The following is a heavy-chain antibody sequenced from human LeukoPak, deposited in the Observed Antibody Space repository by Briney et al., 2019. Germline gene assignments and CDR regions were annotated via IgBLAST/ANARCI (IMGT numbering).Heavy chain of an antibody. J-gene: IGHJ4*02. Sequence: ASVKVSCKASGYTFTGYYMHWVRQAPGQGLEWMGWINPNSGGTNYAQKFQGRVTMTRDTSISTAYMEPSRLRSDDTAIYYCATYRQVLLPFESWGQGTLVTVSS. CDR2: INPNSGGT. CDR1: GYTFTGYY. CDR3: ATYRQVLLPFES. V-gene: IGHV1-2*02. D-gene: IGHD2-8*02.